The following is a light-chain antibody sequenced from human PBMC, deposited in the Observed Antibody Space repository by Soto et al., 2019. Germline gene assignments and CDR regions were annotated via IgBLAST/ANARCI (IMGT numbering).Light chain of an antibody. J-gene: IGKJ5*01. CDR3: QQYNNWPPIT. CDR1: QSVSSN. Sequence: EIVMTQSPATLPVSPGERATLSCRASQSVSSNLARYQQKPGQAPRLLIFGASTRSTGIPARFSGSGSGTEFTLIISSLQSEDFAVDYCQQYNNWPPITFGQGTRLEIK. CDR2: GAS. V-gene: IGKV3-15*01.